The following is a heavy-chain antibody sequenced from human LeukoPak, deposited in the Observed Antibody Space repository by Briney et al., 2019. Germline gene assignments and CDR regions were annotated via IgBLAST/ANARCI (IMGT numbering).Heavy chain of an antibody. CDR2: IYTDGGT. V-gene: IGHV3-53*01. CDR3: ARERYNWNYVYGAFDI. D-gene: IGHD1-7*01. Sequence: PGGSLRLSCAASGFTVSNNYLSWVRQAPGKGVEWVSIIYTDGGTYYADSVKGRFTISRDNAKNTLYLQMNSLRAEDTAVYYCARERYNWNYVYGAFDIWGRGTMVTVSS. J-gene: IGHJ3*02. CDR1: GFTVSNNY.